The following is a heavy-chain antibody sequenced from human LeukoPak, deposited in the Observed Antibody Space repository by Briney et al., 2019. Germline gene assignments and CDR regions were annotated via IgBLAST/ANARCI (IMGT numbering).Heavy chain of an antibody. V-gene: IGHV3-66*01. Sequence: VGSLRLSCAASGFTVSNNYMSWVRQAPGEGLEWVALIYSGGSTYYADFVKGRFTISRDNSKNTLYLQMSSLRAEDTAVYYCAGFSHKGVWGQGTTVTVSS. CDR3: AGFSHKGV. CDR2: IYSGGST. CDR1: GFTVSNNY. J-gene: IGHJ6*02.